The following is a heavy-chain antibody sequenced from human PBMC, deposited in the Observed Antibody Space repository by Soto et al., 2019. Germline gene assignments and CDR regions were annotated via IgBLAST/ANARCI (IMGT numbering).Heavy chain of an antibody. CDR3: ARDGLVAGSSSWLNYYYYGMYV. CDR1: GYTFTSYY. J-gene: IGHJ6*02. CDR2: INPSGGST. Sequence: ASVKVSFKASGYTFTSYYMHWVRQAPVQGLEWMGIINPSGGSTSYAQKFQGRVTMTRDTSTSTVYMELSSLRSEDTAVYYCARDGLVAGSSSWLNYYYYGMYVWGQGTTVTVSS. V-gene: IGHV1-46*01. D-gene: IGHD6-13*01.